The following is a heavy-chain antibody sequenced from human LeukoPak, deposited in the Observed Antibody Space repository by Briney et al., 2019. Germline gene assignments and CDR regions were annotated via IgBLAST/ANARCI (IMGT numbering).Heavy chain of an antibody. CDR2: IYHSGST. CDR3: ARGAITMVRIVITHYGMDV. D-gene: IGHD3-10*01. J-gene: IGHJ6*02. Sequence: SQTLSLTCAVSGGSISSGGYSWSWIRQPPGKGLEWIGYIYHSGSTYYNPSLKSRVTISVDRSKNQFSLKLSSETAADTAVYYCARGAITMVRIVITHYGMDVWGQGTTVTVSS. CDR1: GGSISSGGYS. V-gene: IGHV4-30-2*01.